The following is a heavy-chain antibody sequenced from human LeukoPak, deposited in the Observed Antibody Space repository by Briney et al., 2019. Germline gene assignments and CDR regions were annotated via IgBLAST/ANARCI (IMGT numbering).Heavy chain of an antibody. CDR1: GFTFSSYG. CDR2: IRYDGSNK. J-gene: IGHJ4*02. V-gene: IGHV3-30*02. Sequence: GGSLRLSCAASGFTFSSYGMHWVRQAPGKGLEWVAFIRYDGSNKYYADSVKGRFAISRDNSKNTLYLQMNSLRAEDTAVYYCTKDRRGYCTNGVCYNFVYWGQGTLVTVSS. CDR3: TKDRRGYCTNGVCYNFVY. D-gene: IGHD2-8*01.